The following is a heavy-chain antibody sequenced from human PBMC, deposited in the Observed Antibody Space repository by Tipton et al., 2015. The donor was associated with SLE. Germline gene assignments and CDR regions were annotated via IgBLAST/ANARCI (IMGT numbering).Heavy chain of an antibody. D-gene: IGHD2-2*01. Sequence: TLSLTCTVSGGSISSSSYYWGWIRQSPGKGLEWIGTISYSGSTYSNPSLKSRVTMSIHTSTIQFSLRLSSVTAADTAVYYCARGLLVVPAAMGGWFDPWGQGTLVTVSS. CDR2: ISYSGST. CDR3: ARGLLVVPAAMGGWFDP. V-gene: IGHV4-39*07. J-gene: IGHJ5*02. CDR1: GGSISSSSYY.